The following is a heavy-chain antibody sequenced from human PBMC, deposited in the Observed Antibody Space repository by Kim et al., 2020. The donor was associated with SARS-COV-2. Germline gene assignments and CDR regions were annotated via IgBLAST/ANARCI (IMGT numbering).Heavy chain of an antibody. V-gene: IGHV4-34*01. J-gene: IGHJ2*01. CDR3: ARGLYYDSSGYQRKKPRYFDL. CDR1: GGSFSGYY. CDR2: INHSGST. D-gene: IGHD3-22*01. Sequence: SETLSLTCAVYGGSFSGYYWSWIRQPPGKGLEWIGEINHSGSTNYNPSLKSRVTISVDTSKNQFSLKLSSVTAADTAVYYCARGLYYDSSGYQRKKPRYFDLWGRGTLVTVSS.